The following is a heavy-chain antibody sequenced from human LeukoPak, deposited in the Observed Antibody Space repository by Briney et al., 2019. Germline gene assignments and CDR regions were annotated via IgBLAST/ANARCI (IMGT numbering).Heavy chain of an antibody. CDR3: AREAQDAGWFDP. J-gene: IGHJ5*02. Sequence: PSETLSLTCTVSGGSISSHYWSWIRQPPGKGLEWIGYIYYSGSTNYNPSLKSRVTISVDTSKNQFSLKLSSVTAADTAVYYCAREAQDAGWFDPWGQGTLVTVFS. CDR1: GGSISSHY. V-gene: IGHV4-59*11. CDR2: IYYSGST.